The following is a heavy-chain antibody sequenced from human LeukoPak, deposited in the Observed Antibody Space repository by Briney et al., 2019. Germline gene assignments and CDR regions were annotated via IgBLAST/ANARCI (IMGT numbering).Heavy chain of an antibody. CDR1: GFTVSAYS. CDR3: ARMLSSDWLDAFDL. D-gene: IGHD6-19*01. CDR2: FYAGGHT. Sequence: GGSLRLSSAASGFTVSAYSKSWVRQAPGKGLECVSVFYAGGHTYYPDSVKGRFTVSRDTSKNTVYLQMNSLSPEESAVYYCARMLSSDWLDAFDLWGQGTMVTVSS. V-gene: IGHV3-53*01. J-gene: IGHJ3*01.